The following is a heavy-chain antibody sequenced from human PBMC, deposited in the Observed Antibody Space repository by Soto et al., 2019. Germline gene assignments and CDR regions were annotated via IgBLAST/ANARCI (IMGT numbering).Heavy chain of an antibody. CDR2: LHHGGSA. Sequence: SETLSLTCTVSGGSISSGGYYWSWVRQPPGGGLEWIGELHHGGSANYNPSLESRVTFSVDISKNQFFLKLSSVTAADTAVHYCTKNSAYALDYWGQETLVTVSS. CDR3: TKNSAYALDY. D-gene: IGHD5-12*01. J-gene: IGHJ4*02. V-gene: IGHV4-61*08. CDR1: GGSISSGGYY.